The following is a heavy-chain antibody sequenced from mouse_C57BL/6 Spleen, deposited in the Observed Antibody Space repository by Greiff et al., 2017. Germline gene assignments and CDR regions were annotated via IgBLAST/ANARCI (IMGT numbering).Heavy chain of an antibody. V-gene: IGHV14-4*01. Sequence: VQLQQSGAELVRPGASVKLSCTASGFNIKDDYMHWVKQRPEQGLEWIGWIDPENGDTEYASKFQGKATITADTSSNTAYLQLSSLTSEDTAVYYCTTPGSRDSFDYWGQGTTLTVSS. CDR2: IDPENGDT. CDR3: TTPGSRDSFDY. D-gene: IGHD1-1*01. CDR1: GFNIKDDY. J-gene: IGHJ2*01.